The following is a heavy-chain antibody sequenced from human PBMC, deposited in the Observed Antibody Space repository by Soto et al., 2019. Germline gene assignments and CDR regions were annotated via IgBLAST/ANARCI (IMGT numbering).Heavy chain of an antibody. CDR3: ARRVWRSGGSLRMVCFDP. D-gene: IGHD2-15*01. J-gene: IGHJ5*02. CDR2: IYYSGST. V-gene: IGHV4-59*08. CDR1: GCSIRSYY. Sequence: QVQLQESGPGLVKPSETLSLTCTVSGCSIRSYYWCWIRQPPGTGLEWIGYIYYSGSTTYTPSLKSRGTMSVDTSKTQFSLKLSAVTAADTAVYYFARRVWRSGGSLRMVCFDPWGQGNLGTGSS.